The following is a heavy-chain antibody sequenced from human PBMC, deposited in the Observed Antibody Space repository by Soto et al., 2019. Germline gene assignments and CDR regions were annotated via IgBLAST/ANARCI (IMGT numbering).Heavy chain of an antibody. J-gene: IGHJ6*02. CDR2: INAGNGNT. Sequence: ASVKVSCKASGYTFTAYYLHWVRQAPGQRLEWMGWINAGNGNTKYSQKFQGRVTITRDTSASTAYMELSSLRSEDTAVYYCAREFNILTGYYNYGRYYGMDVWGQGTTVTVSS. CDR1: GYTFTAYY. D-gene: IGHD3-9*01. CDR3: AREFNILTGYYNYGRYYGMDV. V-gene: IGHV1-3*01.